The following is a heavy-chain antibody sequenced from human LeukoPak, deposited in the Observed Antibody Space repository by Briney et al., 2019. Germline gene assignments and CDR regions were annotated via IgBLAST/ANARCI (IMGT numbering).Heavy chain of an antibody. V-gene: IGHV3-23*01. Sequence: GGSLRLSCAASGFTFSSYAMSWVRQAPGKGLEWVSAISGSGGSTYYADSVKGRFTISRDNSKNTPYLQMNSLRAEDTAVYYCAKDRGVYGSGSSSYYFDYWGQGTLVTVSS. CDR3: AKDRGVYGSGSSSYYFDY. CDR1: GFTFSSYA. D-gene: IGHD3-10*01. J-gene: IGHJ4*02. CDR2: ISGSGGST.